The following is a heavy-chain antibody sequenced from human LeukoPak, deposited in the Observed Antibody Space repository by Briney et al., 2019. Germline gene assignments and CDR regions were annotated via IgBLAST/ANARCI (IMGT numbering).Heavy chain of an antibody. CDR2: ISGSGGST. CDR3: AKTLTPVVAAAYFDY. D-gene: IGHD2-15*01. Sequence: SGGSLRLSCAASGFTFSSYAMSWVRQAPGKGLEWVSAISGSGGSTDYADSVKGRFTISRDNSKNTLYLQMNSLRAEDLAVYYCAKTLTPVVAAAYFDYWGQGTLVTVSS. V-gene: IGHV3-23*01. J-gene: IGHJ4*02. CDR1: GFTFSSYA.